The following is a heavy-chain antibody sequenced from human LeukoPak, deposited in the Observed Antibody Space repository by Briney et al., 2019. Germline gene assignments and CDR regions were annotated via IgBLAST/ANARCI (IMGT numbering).Heavy chain of an antibody. CDR1: GLTLSGYW. CDR3: ARSNYRYEY. J-gene: IGHJ4*02. V-gene: IGHV3-74*01. D-gene: IGHD1-26*01. CDR2: INSDGSDT. Sequence: PGGSLRLSCAASGLTLSGYWMHWVRQTPGKGLVWVSRINSDGSDTAYAASVKGRFTISRDNAKNTLYLQMNSLRAEDTAVYYCARSNYRYEYWGQGSLVTVSS.